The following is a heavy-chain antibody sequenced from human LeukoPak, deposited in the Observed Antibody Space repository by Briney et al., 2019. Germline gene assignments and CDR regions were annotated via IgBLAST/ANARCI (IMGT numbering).Heavy chain of an antibody. CDR3: ARDKSGYSGYDLDY. CDR1: GFTFSNYN. CDR2: ISSSSSYI. J-gene: IGHJ4*02. D-gene: IGHD5-12*01. V-gene: IGHV3-21*01. Sequence: GGSLRLSCAASGFTFSNYNMNWVRQTPGEGLEWVSPISSSSSYIYYADSVKGRFTISRDNAKNSLYLQMNSLRAEDTAVYYCARDKSGYSGYDLDYWGRGSLVTVSS.